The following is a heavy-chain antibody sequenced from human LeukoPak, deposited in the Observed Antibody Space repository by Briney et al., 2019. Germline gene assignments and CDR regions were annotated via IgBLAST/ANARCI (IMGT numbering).Heavy chain of an antibody. CDR3: ARGGIVVNFDY. CDR2: ISGSGGGT. V-gene: IGHV3-23*01. J-gene: IGHJ4*02. Sequence: PGGSLRLSCAASGFTVSSNYMSWVRQAPGKGLEWVSAISGSGGGTYYADSVKGRFTISRDNSKNTLYLQMNSLRAEDTALYYCARGGIVVNFDYWGQGTLVTVSS. CDR1: GFTVSSNY. D-gene: IGHD3-22*01.